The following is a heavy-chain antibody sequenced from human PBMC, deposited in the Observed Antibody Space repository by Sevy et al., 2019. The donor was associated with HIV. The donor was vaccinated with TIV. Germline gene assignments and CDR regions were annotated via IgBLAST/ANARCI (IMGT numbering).Heavy chain of an antibody. D-gene: IGHD1-26*01. CDR2: IKQVGSDK. J-gene: IGHJ4*02. V-gene: IGHV3-7*01. CDR3: ARDLYSGSYYVNY. CDR1: GFTLSNYW. Sequence: GGSLRLSCTASGFTLSNYWMSWVRQAPGKGLEWVANIKQVGSDKYYVDSVKGRFTISRDNAKNSLYLQMNSLRAEDTAVYYCARDLYSGSYYVNYWGQGTLVTVSS.